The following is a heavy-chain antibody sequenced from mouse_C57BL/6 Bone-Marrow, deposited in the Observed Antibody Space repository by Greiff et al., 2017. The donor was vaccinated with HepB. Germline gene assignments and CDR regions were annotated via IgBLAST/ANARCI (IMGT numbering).Heavy chain of an antibody. D-gene: IGHD3-3*01. Sequence: QVQLQQPGAELVKPGASVKLSCKASGYTFTSYWMHWVKQRPGQGLEWIGMIHPNSGSTNYNEKFKSKATLTVEKSSSTAYLELSRLTSDDSAVYYCARGDVGFAYWGQGTLVTVSA. CDR3: ARGDVGFAY. CDR1: GYTFTSYW. V-gene: IGHV1-64*01. J-gene: IGHJ3*01. CDR2: IHPNSGST.